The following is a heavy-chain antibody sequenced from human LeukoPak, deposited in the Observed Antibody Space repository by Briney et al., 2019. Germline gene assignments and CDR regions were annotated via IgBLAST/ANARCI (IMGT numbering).Heavy chain of an antibody. CDR1: GFNVSSNY. CDR3: ARIGGDRHPIEY. J-gene: IGHJ4*02. Sequence: GGSLRLSCAASGFNVSSNYMSWVRQAPGKGLEWVSVIYSGGSAYYADSVKGRFTISRDNSKNTLELQMDSLRAEDTAVYYCARIGGDRHPIEYWGQGTLVTVSS. V-gene: IGHV3-66*01. CDR2: IYSGGSA. D-gene: IGHD2-21*02.